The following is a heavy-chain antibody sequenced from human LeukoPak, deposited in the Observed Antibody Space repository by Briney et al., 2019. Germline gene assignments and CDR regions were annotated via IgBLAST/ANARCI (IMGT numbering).Heavy chain of an antibody. V-gene: IGHV4-34*01. CDR1: GGSFTDYY. CDR3: ARVSGLNNFDY. Sequence: SETLSLTCAVYGGSFTDYYWSWIRQPPGKGLEWIGEITHSGATNYNPSLMSRVTISLDTSKNQFSLKLSSVTAADTAVYYCARVSGLNNFDYWGQGTLVTVSS. D-gene: IGHD1/OR15-1a*01. J-gene: IGHJ4*02. CDR2: ITHSGAT.